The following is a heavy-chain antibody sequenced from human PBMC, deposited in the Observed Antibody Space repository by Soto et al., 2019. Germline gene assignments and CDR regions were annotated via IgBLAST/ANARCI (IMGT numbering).Heavy chain of an antibody. J-gene: IGHJ4*02. D-gene: IGHD3-3*01. CDR1: GFTFSSYA. CDR3: AKDSNFWSGYYVAY. Sequence: GSLRLSCAASGFTFSSYAMSWVRQAPGKGLEWVSAISGSGGSTYYADSVKGRLTISRDNSKNTLYPQMNSLRAEDTAVYYCAKDSNFWSGYYVAYWGQGTLVTVSS. V-gene: IGHV3-23*01. CDR2: ISGSGGST.